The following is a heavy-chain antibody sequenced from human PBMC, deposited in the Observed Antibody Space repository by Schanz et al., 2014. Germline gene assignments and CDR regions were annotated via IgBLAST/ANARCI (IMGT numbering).Heavy chain of an antibody. Sequence: QLQLQESGPGLVKPSETLSLICSVSGGSINSNSYYWGWIRQPPGKGLEWIGNVFYTGTTYTNPSPGGRLTLSVDTSKNQSSLKLTPVTAADTAVYFCARHGPLAGIPLDYWGRGTLVTVSS. CDR2: VFYTGTT. J-gene: IGHJ4*02. D-gene: IGHD6-19*01. V-gene: IGHV4-39*01. CDR3: ARHGPLAGIPLDY. CDR1: GGSINSNSYY.